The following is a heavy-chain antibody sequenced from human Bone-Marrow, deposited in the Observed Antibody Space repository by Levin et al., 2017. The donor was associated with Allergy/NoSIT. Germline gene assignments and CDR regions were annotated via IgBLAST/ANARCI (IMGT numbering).Heavy chain of an antibody. CDR3: VRRLLGPTYSGDAFDG. J-gene: IGHJ3*01. CDR2: ISYDATNE. D-gene: IGHD1-26*01. CDR1: GFTFSTYA. V-gene: IGHV3-30*01. Sequence: LSLTCAASGFTFSTYAMHWVRQAPGKGLEWVTFISYDATNEYYADSVRGRFTISRDNSKDTLFLQMNSLRAEDTAVYYCVRRLLGPTYSGDAFDGWGRGTMVTVSS.